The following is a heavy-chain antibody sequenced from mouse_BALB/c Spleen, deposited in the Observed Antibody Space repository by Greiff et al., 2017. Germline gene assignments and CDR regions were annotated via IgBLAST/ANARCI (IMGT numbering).Heavy chain of an antibody. J-gene: IGHJ4*01. CDR1: GYAFTNYL. Sequence: QVQLQQSGAELVRPGTSVKVSCKASGYAFTNYLIEWVKQRPGQGLEWIGVINPGSGGTNYNEKFKGKATLTADKSSSTAYMQLSSLTSDDSAVYFCARCGNYDAMDYWGQGTSVTVSS. CDR3: ARCGNYDAMDY. V-gene: IGHV1-54*01. D-gene: IGHD2-1*01. CDR2: INPGSGGT.